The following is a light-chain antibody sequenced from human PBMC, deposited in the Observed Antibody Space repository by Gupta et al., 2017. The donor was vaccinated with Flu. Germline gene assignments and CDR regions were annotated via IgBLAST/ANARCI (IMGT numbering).Light chain of an antibody. CDR3: QQDDYYWT. J-gene: IGKJ1*01. Sequence: SPSTLSASVGDRVTIPCRASQSISNRLDWYQQKAGKPPKILIYKASTGEGGVPSRFSGSGSGTQFTLTSSRLQPDDFANYYCQQDDYYWTFGQGTKVEI. CDR1: QSISNR. CDR2: KAS. V-gene: IGKV1-5*03.